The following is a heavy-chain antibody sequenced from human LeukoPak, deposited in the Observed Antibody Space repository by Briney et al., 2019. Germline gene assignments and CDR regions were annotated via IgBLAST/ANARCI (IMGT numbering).Heavy chain of an antibody. CDR3: AREGYSSGSPYFDL. CDR2: ISTYNGNT. V-gene: IGHV1-18*01. D-gene: IGHD6-19*01. Sequence: ASVKVSCKASGYTFTTYGISWVRQAPGQGLEWMGWISTYNGNTNYAQKFQGRVTMTRDTSISTAYMELSRLRSDDTAVYYCAREGYSSGSPYFDLWGRGTLVTVSS. CDR1: GYTFTTYG. J-gene: IGHJ2*01.